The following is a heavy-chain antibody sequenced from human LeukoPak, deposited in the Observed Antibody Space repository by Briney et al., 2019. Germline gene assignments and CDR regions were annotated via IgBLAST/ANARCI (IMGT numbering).Heavy chain of an antibody. Sequence: GGSLRLSCAASGFTFSSYAMHWVRQAPGKGLEWVAVISYDGSNKYYADSVKGRFTTSRDNSKNTLYLQMNSLRAEDTAVYYCARAGDCTNGVCYTGEGNYYYYMDVWGKGTTVTVSS. J-gene: IGHJ6*03. CDR2: ISYDGSNK. CDR3: ARAGDCTNGVCYTGEGNYYYYMDV. CDR1: GFTFSSYA. V-gene: IGHV3-30*04. D-gene: IGHD2-8*01.